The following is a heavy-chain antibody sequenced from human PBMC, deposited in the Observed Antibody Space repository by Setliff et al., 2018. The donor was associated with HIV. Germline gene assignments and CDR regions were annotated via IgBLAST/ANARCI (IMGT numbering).Heavy chain of an antibody. V-gene: IGHV3-23*01. Sequence: GGSLRLSCAVSGFTFSSYAMSWVRQAPGKGLEWVSAISGSAGSTYCADSVKGRFTISRDNAKNTLYLQMNSLRGEDTAVYYCARHSDWYGNDAFDIWGQGTRVTVSS. CDR1: GFTFSSYA. CDR2: ISGSAGST. J-gene: IGHJ3*02. CDR3: ARHSDWYGNDAFDI. D-gene: IGHD6-19*01.